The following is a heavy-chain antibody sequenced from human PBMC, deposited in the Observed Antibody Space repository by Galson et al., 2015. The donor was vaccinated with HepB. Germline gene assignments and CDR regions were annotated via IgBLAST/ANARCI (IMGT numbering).Heavy chain of an antibody. CDR3: AREKGSIVGATGVSDY. Sequence: TLSLTCTVSGGSISSGSYYWSWIRQSAGKGLEWIGRIYTSGSTNYNTSLKSRVTMSVDTYKNQFSLKLSSVTAADTAVYYCAREKGSIVGATGVSDYWGQGTLVTVSS. D-gene: IGHD1-26*01. J-gene: IGHJ4*02. CDR2: IYTSGST. CDR1: GGSISSGSYY. V-gene: IGHV4-61*02.